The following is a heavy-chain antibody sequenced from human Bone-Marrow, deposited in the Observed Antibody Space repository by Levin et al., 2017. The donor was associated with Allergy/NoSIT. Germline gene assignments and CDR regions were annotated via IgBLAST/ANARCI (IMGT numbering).Heavy chain of an antibody. J-gene: IGHJ4*02. CDR3: ARDRRYSGYAEQDFDY. CDR1: GYTFISYG. V-gene: IGHV1-18*01. Sequence: GESLKISCKASGYTFISYGLTWVRQAPGQGLEWMGWINTYNGNTNYAQKLQGRVTMTTDTSTSTAYMELRSLRSDDTAVYYCARDRRYSGYAEQDFDYWGQGTLVTVSS. CDR2: INTYNGNT. D-gene: IGHD5-12*01.